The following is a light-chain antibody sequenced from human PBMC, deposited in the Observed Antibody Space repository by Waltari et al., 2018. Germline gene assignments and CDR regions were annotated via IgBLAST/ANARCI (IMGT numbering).Light chain of an antibody. V-gene: IGKV1-5*03. CDR2: KAS. CDR3: QQYNSYSLLT. CDR1: QSISNW. J-gene: IGKJ4*01. Sequence: DIQMTQSPFTLSASVGDRVIITCRASQSISNWLDLYQHKPGKAPKLLIYKASTLASGVPSRFSVSGSETDFSLTISSLQPDDFATYYCQQYNSYSLLTFGGGTKVEIK.